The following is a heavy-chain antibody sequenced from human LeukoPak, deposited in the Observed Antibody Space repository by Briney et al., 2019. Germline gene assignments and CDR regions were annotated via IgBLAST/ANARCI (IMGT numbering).Heavy chain of an antibody. V-gene: IGHV4-59*01. D-gene: IGHD3-10*01. Sequence: SETLSLTCTVSGGSISSYYWSWIRQPPGKGLEGIGYIYYSGSTNYNPSLKSRVTISVDTSKNQFSLKLSSVTAADTAVYYCARTTTGLLWFGELSLFGPWGQGTLVTVSS. CDR1: GGSISSYY. CDR2: IYYSGST. J-gene: IGHJ5*02. CDR3: ARTTTGLLWFGELSLFGP.